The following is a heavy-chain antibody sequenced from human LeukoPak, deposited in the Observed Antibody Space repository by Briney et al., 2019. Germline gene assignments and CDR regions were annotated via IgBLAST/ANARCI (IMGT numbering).Heavy chain of an antibody. CDR3: ARAGSSSWYHYYYMDV. V-gene: IGHV4-59*01. CDR1: GGSISDSY. Sequence: PSETLSLTCSVSGGSISDSYWSWIRQPPGKGLEWIGKIHDSGITNYNPSLKSRVTFSVDTSKNQFSLKLSSVTAADTAVYYCARAGSSSWYHYYYMDVWGKGTTVTVSS. J-gene: IGHJ6*03. CDR2: IHDSGIT. D-gene: IGHD6-13*01.